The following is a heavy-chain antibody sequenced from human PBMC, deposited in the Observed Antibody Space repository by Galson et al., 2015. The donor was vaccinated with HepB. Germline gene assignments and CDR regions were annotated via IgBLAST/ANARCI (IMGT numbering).Heavy chain of an antibody. J-gene: IGHJ4*02. CDR2: INQNGSEK. Sequence: SLRLSCAATGFTFSDYWMSWVRQAPGKGLEGVANINQNGSEKYYVDSVRGRFIISRDNAKNSLYLELNRLRDEDTAVYYCVRDKGKWDRSDYWGQGTLVTVSS. CDR1: GFTFSDYW. D-gene: IGHD1-26*01. CDR3: VRDKGKWDRSDY. V-gene: IGHV3-7*01.